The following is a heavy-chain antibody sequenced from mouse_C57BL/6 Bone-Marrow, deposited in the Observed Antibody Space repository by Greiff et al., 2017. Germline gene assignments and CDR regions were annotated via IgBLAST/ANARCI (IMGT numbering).Heavy chain of an antibody. Sequence: QVQLQQPGAELVKPGASVKVSCKASGYTFTSYWMHWVKQRPGQGLEWIGRIHPSDSDTNYNQKFKGKATLTVDKSSSTAYMQLSSLTSEDTAIYYWARSPDSSGYLAWFAYWGQGTLVTVSA. J-gene: IGHJ3*01. V-gene: IGHV1-74*01. CDR3: ARSPDSSGYLAWFAY. CDR1: GYTFTSYW. CDR2: IHPSDSDT. D-gene: IGHD3-2*02.